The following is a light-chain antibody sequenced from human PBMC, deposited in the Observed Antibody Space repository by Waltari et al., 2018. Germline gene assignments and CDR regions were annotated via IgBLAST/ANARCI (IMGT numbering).Light chain of an antibody. J-gene: IGLJ2*01. V-gene: IGLV3-1*01. CDR3: QAWDSSTDVV. Sequence: YELTQPPSVSVSPGQTASITCSGDNLEDKFVCWYQQKAGQSPVLVIHQDSRRPSGIPDRFSGSSSGNPATLTVSGTQAMDEADYYCQAWDSSTDVVFGGGTRLTVL. CDR2: QDS. CDR1: NLEDKF.